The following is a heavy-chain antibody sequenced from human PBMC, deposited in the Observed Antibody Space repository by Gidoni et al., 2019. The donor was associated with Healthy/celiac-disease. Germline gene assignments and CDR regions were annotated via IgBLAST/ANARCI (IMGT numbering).Heavy chain of an antibody. V-gene: IGHV1-69*01. CDR3: ATPSEDYDILTGYSLLGY. Sequence: QMQLVQSGAEVKKPGSSVKVSCKASGGTFSSYAISWVRQAPGQGLEWMGGIIPIFGTANYAQKFQGRVTITADESTSTAYMELSSLRSEDTAVYYCATPSEDYDILTGYSLLGYWGQGTLVTVSS. J-gene: IGHJ4*02. D-gene: IGHD3-9*01. CDR2: IIPIFGTA. CDR1: GGTFSSYA.